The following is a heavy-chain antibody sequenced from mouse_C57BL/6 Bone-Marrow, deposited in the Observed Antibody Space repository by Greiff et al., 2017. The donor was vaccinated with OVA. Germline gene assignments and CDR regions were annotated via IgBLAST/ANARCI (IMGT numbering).Heavy chain of an antibody. Sequence: VQLQESGGGLVQPGGSMKLSCVASGFTFSNYWMNWVRQSPEKGLEWVAQIRLKSDNYATHYAESVKGRFTISRDDSKSSVYLQMNNLRAEDTGIDYCSYSNYEAWFAYWGQGTLVTVSA. V-gene: IGHV6-3*01. D-gene: IGHD2-5*01. CDR2: IRLKSDNYAT. CDR1: GFTFSNYW. CDR3: SYSNYEAWFAY. J-gene: IGHJ3*01.